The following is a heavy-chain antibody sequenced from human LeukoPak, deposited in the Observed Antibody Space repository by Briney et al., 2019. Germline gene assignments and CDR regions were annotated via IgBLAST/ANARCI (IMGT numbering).Heavy chain of an antibody. J-gene: IGHJ4*02. CDR2: ISGSGGST. CDR1: GFTFSSYA. D-gene: IGHD3-10*01. V-gene: IGHV3-23*01. Sequence: GGSLRLSCAASGFTFSSYAMSWVRQATGKGVEWVSAISGSGGSTYYADSVKGRFTISRDNYKNTLYLQMNSLRAEDTAVYYCAKGAIKLLWFGELSPFDYWGQGTLVTVSS. CDR3: AKGAIKLLWFGELSPFDY.